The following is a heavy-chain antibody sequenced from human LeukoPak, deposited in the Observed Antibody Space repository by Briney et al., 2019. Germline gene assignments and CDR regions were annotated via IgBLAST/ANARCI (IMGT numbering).Heavy chain of an antibody. D-gene: IGHD6-19*01. J-gene: IGHJ4*02. CDR1: GFTFSSYA. CDR3: AKDGSRVRVAGTGRDFDY. Sequence: QAGGSLRLSCAASGFTFSSYAMSWVRQAPGKGLEWVSAISGSGGSTYYADSVKGRFTISRDNSKNTLYLQMNSLRAEDTAVYYCAKDGSRVRVAGTGRDFDYWGQGTLVTVSS. CDR2: ISGSGGST. V-gene: IGHV3-23*01.